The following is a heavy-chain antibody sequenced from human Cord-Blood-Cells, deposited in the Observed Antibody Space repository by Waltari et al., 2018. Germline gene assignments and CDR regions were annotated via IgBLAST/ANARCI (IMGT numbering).Heavy chain of an antibody. CDR1: GFTFSSYA. V-gene: IGHV3-30-3*01. Sequence: QVQLVESGGGVVQPGRSLRLSCAASGFTFSSYAMHWVRQAPGKGLGWGAVISYDGSNKYYADSVKGRFTISRDNSKNTLYLQMNSLRAEDTAVYYCARVELELSYYGMDVWGQGTTVTVSS. J-gene: IGHJ6*02. CDR2: ISYDGSNK. D-gene: IGHD1-7*01. CDR3: ARVELELSYYGMDV.